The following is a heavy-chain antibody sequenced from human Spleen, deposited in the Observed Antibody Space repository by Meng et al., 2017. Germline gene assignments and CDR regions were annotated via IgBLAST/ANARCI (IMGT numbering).Heavy chain of an antibody. V-gene: IGHV3-49*04. D-gene: IGHD5-12*01. Sequence: GESLKISCTGSGFTFGDHGLNWVRQAPGKGLEWIGYIRTKAILGGTAEYAASVKDRFTISRDDSNSVAYLRMNSLNIDDTAVYYCSRGYHSDVWGQGTTVTVSS. CDR2: IRTKAILGGTA. J-gene: IGHJ6*02. CDR3: SRGYHSDV. CDR1: GFTFGDHG.